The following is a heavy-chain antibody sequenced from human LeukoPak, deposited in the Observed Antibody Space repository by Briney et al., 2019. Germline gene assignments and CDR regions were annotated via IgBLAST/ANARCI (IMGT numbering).Heavy chain of an antibody. D-gene: IGHD2-21*02. V-gene: IGHV3-23*01. CDR2: ISGSGGST. Sequence: GGSLRLSCAASGFTFSHYGMTWVRQAPGKGLEWVSAISGSGGSTYYAGSVKGRFAISRDNSKNTLYLQMNSLRADDTAVYYCAKSHHVTAIDYWGQGTLVTVSS. J-gene: IGHJ4*02. CDR1: GFTFSHYG. CDR3: AKSHHVTAIDY.